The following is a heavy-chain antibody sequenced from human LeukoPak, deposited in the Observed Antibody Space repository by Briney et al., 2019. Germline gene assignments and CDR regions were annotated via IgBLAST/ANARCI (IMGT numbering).Heavy chain of an antibody. CDR1: GFIFRRHG. V-gene: IGHV3-30*18. Sequence: GTSLRLSCAASGFIFRRHGMHWVRQAPGKGLEGVAFISYDGGNKYYGEAVKGRYTISRDNSKNTVVLQMNSPRPEDTAAYHCAKDQGGSSTLYMDVWGQGTTVIVSS. CDR2: ISYDGGNK. CDR3: AKDQGGSSTLYMDV. J-gene: IGHJ6*03. D-gene: IGHD2-2*01.